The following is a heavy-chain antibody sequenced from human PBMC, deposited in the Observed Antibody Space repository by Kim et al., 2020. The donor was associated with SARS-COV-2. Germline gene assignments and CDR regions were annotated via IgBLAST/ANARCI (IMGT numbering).Heavy chain of an antibody. CDR2: IKEDGSDK. CDR3: GRDYSD. V-gene: IGHV3-7*01. J-gene: IGHJ4*02. CDR1: GFTFSTYW. Sequence: LSLTCAASGFTFSTYWMSWVRQAPGKGLEWVANIKEDGSDKYYVDSVKGRFTISRDNAKNSLYLQMNSLRGEDTAIYYCGRDYSDWGQGTLVTVSS. D-gene: IGHD6-13*01.